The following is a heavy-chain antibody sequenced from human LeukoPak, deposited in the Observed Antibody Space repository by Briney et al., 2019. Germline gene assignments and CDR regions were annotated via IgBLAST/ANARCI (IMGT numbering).Heavy chain of an antibody. J-gene: IGHJ4*02. Sequence: GGSLRLSCAASGFTFSSYAMHWVRQAPGKGLEWEAVISYDGSNKYYADSVKGRFTISRDNCKNTLYLQMNSLRAEDTAVYYCARDPLYYYDSSGYSDRRAEFDYWGQGTLVTVSS. D-gene: IGHD3-22*01. CDR1: GFTFSSYA. CDR3: ARDPLYYYDSSGYSDRRAEFDY. V-gene: IGHV3-30*04. CDR2: ISYDGSNK.